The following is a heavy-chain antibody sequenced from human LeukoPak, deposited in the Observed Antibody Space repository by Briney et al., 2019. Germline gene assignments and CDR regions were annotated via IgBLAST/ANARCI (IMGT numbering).Heavy chain of an antibody. CDR3: AKGDDYGANTRLPKYNWFDP. D-gene: IGHD4-23*01. J-gene: IGHJ5*02. V-gene: IGHV3-30*02. CDR2: IWYDGNNK. CDR1: GFTFSSYA. Sequence: GGSLRLSCAASGFTFSSYAMHWVRQAPGKGLEWVAFIWYDGNNKNYADSVKGRFTISRDNSKDTLYLQMNSPRAEDTAVYYCAKGDDYGANTRLPKYNWFDPWGQGTLVTVSS.